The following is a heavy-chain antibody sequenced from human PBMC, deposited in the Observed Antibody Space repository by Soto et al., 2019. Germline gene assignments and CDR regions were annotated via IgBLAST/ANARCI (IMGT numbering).Heavy chain of an antibody. J-gene: IGHJ4*02. CDR1: GFTFSEYG. CDR2: ISSEGSSK. D-gene: IGHD3-16*01. CDR3: SIDRVMADIDY. V-gene: IGHV3-30*03. Sequence: GGSLRLSCAASGFTFSEYGLHWVRQAPGKGLEWVTFISSEGSSKFYAESVKGRFTISRDNSKNTLYLYLNSLRADDTAMYYCSIDRVMADIDYWGQGTLVTVSS.